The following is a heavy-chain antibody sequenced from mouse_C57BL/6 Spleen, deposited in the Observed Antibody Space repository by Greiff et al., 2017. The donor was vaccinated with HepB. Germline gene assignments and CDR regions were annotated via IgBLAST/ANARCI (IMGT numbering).Heavy chain of an antibody. CDR2: IYPGSGST. Sequence: QVQLKQPGAELVKPGASVKMSCKASGYTFTSYWITWVKQRPGQGLEWIGDIYPGSGSTNYNEKFKSKATLTVDTSSSPAYMQLSSLTSEDSAVDYCARGGYYYGSRHYYAMDYWGQGPSVTVSS. CDR1: GYTFTSYW. J-gene: IGHJ4*01. D-gene: IGHD1-1*01. V-gene: IGHV1-55*01. CDR3: ARGGYYYGSRHYYAMDY.